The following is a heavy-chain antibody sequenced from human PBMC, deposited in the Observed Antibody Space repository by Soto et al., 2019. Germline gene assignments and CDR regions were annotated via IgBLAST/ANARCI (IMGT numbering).Heavy chain of an antibody. V-gene: IGHV3-30*14. Sequence: PGGSLRLSCVASGFTFSSYVIHWVRQAPGKGLEWVALISTDGTEKHYPGSVRGRFTISRDNSKNTLYLQMNSLRTEDTAVYYCVKDWGTFSSVVNYLLYIWGQGTKVTVSS. CDR2: ISTDGTEK. CDR3: VKDWGTFSSVVNYLLYI. J-gene: IGHJ3*02. D-gene: IGHD3-16*01. CDR1: GFTFSSYV.